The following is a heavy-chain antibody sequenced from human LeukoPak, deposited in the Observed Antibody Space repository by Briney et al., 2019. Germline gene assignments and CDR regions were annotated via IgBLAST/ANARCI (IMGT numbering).Heavy chain of an antibody. J-gene: IGHJ4*02. CDR2: ISSSSSYI. D-gene: IGHD6-13*01. Sequence: PGGSLRLSCAASGFTFSSYAMSWVRQAPGKGLEWVSSISSSSSYIYYADSVKGRFTISRDNAKNSLYLQMNSLRAEDTAVYYCASRSLIAAAGWGNFDYWGQGTLVTVSS. CDR1: GFTFSSYA. CDR3: ASRSLIAAAGWGNFDY. V-gene: IGHV3-21*01.